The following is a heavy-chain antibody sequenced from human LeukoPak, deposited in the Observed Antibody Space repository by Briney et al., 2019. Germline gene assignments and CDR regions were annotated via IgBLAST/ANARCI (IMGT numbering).Heavy chain of an antibody. J-gene: IGHJ4*02. CDR2: IYYSGLT. CDR3: AKESGLSFDS. Sequence: SETLSLTCTVSGVSITTGGNYWTWLRQLPERGLEWLGYIYYSGLTSDNPSLQSRLSTSRDTSKNQFSLTLTSVTAADTAVYYCAKESGLSFDSWGQGGLVTVSS. CDR1: GVSITTGGNY. D-gene: IGHD3-3*01. V-gene: IGHV4-31*03.